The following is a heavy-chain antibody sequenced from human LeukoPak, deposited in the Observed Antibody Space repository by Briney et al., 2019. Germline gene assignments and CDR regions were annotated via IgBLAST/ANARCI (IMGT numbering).Heavy chain of an antibody. J-gene: IGHJ6*03. CDR1: GYTFTGYY. CDR3: ARAPKSYPYYYYYYYMDV. V-gene: IGHV1-2*02. Sequence: ASVKVSCKASGYTFTGYYMHWVRQAPGQGLEWMGWINPNSGGTNYAQKFQGRVTMTRDTSISTAYMELSRLRSDVTAVYYCARAPKSYPYYYYYYYMDVWGKGTTVTVSS. D-gene: IGHD3-10*01. CDR2: INPNSGGT.